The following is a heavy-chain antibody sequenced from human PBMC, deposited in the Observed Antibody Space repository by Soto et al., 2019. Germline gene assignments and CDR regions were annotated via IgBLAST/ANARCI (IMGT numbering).Heavy chain of an antibody. CDR1: GYTFTSYG. CDR2: ISAYNGNT. CDR3: ARVVWLSPLRVSYYYYGMDV. D-gene: IGHD3-9*01. J-gene: IGHJ6*02. Sequence: ASVKVSCKASGYTFTSYGISWVRQAPGQGLEWMGWISAYNGNTNYAQKLQGRVTMTTDTSTSTAYMELRSLRSDDTAVYYCARVVWLSPLRVSYYYYGMDVWGQGTTVTVSS. V-gene: IGHV1-18*01.